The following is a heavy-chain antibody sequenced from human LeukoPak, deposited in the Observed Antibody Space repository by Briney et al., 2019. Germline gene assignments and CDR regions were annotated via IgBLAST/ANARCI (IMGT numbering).Heavy chain of an antibody. D-gene: IGHD6-13*01. Sequence: GGTLRLSCAASGFTFSSYFMTWVRQAPGKGLEWVSAISGSGDSTYYSDSVKGRFTISRDNSKNTLYLQMNSLRAEDTAVYYCAKDQRAGNYFDYWGQGTLVTVSS. CDR3: AKDQRAGNYFDY. CDR2: ISGSGDST. V-gene: IGHV3-23*01. CDR1: GFTFSSYF. J-gene: IGHJ4*02.